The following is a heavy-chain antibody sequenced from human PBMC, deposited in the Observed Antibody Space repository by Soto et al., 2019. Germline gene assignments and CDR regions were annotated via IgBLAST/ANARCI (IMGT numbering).Heavy chain of an antibody. CDR1: GGSINSGNYY. Sequence: LSVTCTVSGGSINSGNYYWSWIRQPPGKGLEGIGYIYHTGSTYYKPSLKSRLSISLDTARNQFSLRLTSVTAADTAIYYCVRAVESSSWHYWLDTWGQGTQVTVSS. CDR2: IYHTGST. CDR3: VRAVESSSWHYWLDT. V-gene: IGHV4-30-4*01. J-gene: IGHJ5*02. D-gene: IGHD6-19*01.